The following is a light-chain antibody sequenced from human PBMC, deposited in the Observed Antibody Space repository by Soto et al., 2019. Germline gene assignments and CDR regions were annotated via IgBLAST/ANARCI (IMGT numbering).Light chain of an antibody. Sequence: DIQMTQSPSSLSSSVGDRVTITCRASQSISSNLNWYQQKPGKAPKLLIYAASSLQSGVPSRFSGSGSGTDFTLTITSLQPEDFATYYCQQSDSTPPTFGGGTKVEIK. CDR1: QSISSN. CDR2: AAS. CDR3: QQSDSTPPT. J-gene: IGKJ4*01. V-gene: IGKV1-39*01.